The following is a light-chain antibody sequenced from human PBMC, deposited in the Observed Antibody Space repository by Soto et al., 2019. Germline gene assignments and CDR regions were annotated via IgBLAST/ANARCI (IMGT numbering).Light chain of an antibody. Sequence: EIVLTRSPATLSLSPGERATLSCMASQSVSSYLAWYQQKPGQAPRLLIYDASNRATGIPARFSGSGSGTDFTLTISSLEPEDFAVYYCQQRSNWPLTFGGGTKVDI. CDR3: QQRSNWPLT. CDR1: QSVSSY. CDR2: DAS. V-gene: IGKV3-11*01. J-gene: IGKJ4*01.